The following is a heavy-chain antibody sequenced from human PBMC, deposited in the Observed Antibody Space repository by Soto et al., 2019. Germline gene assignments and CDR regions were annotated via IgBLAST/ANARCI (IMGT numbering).Heavy chain of an antibody. D-gene: IGHD2-15*01. Sequence: SVKVSCKASGGTFSTHAIIWVRQAPGHGLEWMGGIIPISGTTYYTQKFQGRVTITADEPTSTAFMELNSLTSEDTAVCYCARGYCRGGNCYSGMDVWGQGTMVTVSS. J-gene: IGHJ6*02. CDR1: GGTFSTHA. CDR2: IIPISGTT. CDR3: ARGYCRGGNCYSGMDV. V-gene: IGHV1-69*13.